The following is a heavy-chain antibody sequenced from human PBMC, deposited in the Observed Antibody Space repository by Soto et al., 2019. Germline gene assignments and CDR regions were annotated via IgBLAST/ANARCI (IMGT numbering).Heavy chain of an antibody. Sequence: QVQLQQWGAGLLKPSETLSLTCAVYGGSFSGYYWSWIRQPPGKGLEWIGEINHSGSTNYNPSLKSRVTTSVDTSKNQFSLKLSSVTAADTAVYYCARGPHVLRFLEWLLVGMDVWGQGTTVTVSS. J-gene: IGHJ6*02. D-gene: IGHD3-3*01. CDR1: GGSFSGYY. CDR3: ARGPHVLRFLEWLLVGMDV. V-gene: IGHV4-34*01. CDR2: INHSGST.